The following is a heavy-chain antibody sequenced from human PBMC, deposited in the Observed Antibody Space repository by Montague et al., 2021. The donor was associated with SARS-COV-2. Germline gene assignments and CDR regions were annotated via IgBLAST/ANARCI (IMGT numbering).Heavy chain of an antibody. CDR2: IYYRGST. Sequence: SETLFLTCTVSGGSISSSTYYWAWIRQPPGKGLEWIGSIYYRGSTYYNPSLKSRVFISVDTSKKQLSLTLTSVTAADTAVYYCATQEDPSGWIPGPFDFWGQGTLLSVSS. J-gene: IGHJ4*02. D-gene: IGHD6-19*01. CDR3: ATQEDPSGWIPGPFDF. V-gene: IGHV4-39*01. CDR1: GGSISSSTYY.